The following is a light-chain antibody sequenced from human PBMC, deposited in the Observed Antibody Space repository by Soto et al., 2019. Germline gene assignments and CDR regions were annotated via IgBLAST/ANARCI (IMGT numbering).Light chain of an antibody. CDR2: EDS. CDR1: SSDVGIYNL. Sequence: QSALTQPASVSGSPGQSITISCTGTSSDVGIYNLVSWYQQHPGKAPKLMIYEDSKRPSGVSNRFSGSKSGNTASLTISGLQAEDEADYYCCSYAGSSTYVFGTGTKVTV. CDR3: CSYAGSSTYV. J-gene: IGLJ1*01. V-gene: IGLV2-23*01.